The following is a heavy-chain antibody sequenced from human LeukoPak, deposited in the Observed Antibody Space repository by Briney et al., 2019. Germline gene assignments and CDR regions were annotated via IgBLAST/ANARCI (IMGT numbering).Heavy chain of an antibody. CDR1: GFTFSSYE. D-gene: IGHD2-2*01. V-gene: IGHV3-48*03. Sequence: GGSLRLSCAASGFTFSSYEMNWVRQAPGKGLEWVSYISSSGSTIYYADSVKGRFTISRGNAKNSLYLQMNSLRAEDTAVYYCARSGYCSSTSCRPRPPLYWGQGTLVTVSS. CDR2: ISSSGSTI. CDR3: ARSGYCSSTSCRPRPPLY. J-gene: IGHJ4*02.